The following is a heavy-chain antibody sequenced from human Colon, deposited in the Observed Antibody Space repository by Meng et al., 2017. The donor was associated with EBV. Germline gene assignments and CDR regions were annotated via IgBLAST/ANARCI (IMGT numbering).Heavy chain of an antibody. D-gene: IGHD5-18*01. CDR3: ARGGYYSFDC. Sequence: LLQGPGSGLVRPSQTLSLTCAVSGGSISSVYWWTWVRQSPGKGLEWIGEIYHSGSTNYNPSLKSRVTISVDKSKNQFSLKLTSVTAADTAVYYCARGGYYSFDCWGQRTLVTVSS. J-gene: IGHJ4*02. CDR1: GGSISSVYW. CDR2: IYHSGST. V-gene: IGHV4-4*02.